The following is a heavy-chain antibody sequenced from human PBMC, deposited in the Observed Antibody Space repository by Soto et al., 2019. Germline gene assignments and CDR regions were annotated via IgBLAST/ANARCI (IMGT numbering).Heavy chain of an antibody. CDR2: ISSSDNTI. CDR1: GFTFSSYE. Sequence: PGGFLRLSCAASGFTFSSYEMNWVRQAPGKGLEWVSYISSSDNTIYYADSVKGRFTISRDNAKNSLYLQMNSLRAEDTAVYYCATETSRGSYYPYFDYWGQGTLVTVSS. CDR3: ATETSRGSYYPYFDY. D-gene: IGHD1-26*01. V-gene: IGHV3-48*03. J-gene: IGHJ4*02.